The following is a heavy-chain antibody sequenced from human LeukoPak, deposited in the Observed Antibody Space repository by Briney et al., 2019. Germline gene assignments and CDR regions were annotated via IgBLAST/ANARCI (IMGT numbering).Heavy chain of an antibody. CDR2: IKSKTDGGPT. CDR1: GFTFNNAW. V-gene: IGHV3-15*01. D-gene: IGHD5-18*01. Sequence: GGSLTLSCAASGFTFNNAWMSWVRQAPGKGLGWVGRIKSKTDGGPTDYAAPVTSRFTISRDDSKTTLYLQMNSLKAEDTAVYYCTIDRGNSYGFYPHWGQGTLVTVSS. CDR3: TIDRGNSYGFYPH. J-gene: IGHJ4*02.